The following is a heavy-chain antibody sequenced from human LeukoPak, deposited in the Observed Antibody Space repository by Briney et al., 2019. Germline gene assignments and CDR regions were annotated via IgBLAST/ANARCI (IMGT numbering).Heavy chain of an antibody. D-gene: IGHD4-23*01. J-gene: IGHJ4*02. CDR1: GFSFSSYW. Sequence: PGGSLRLSCAASGFSFSSYWMSWVRQAPGKGLEWVANIKQDGSEKYYVDSVKGRFTISRDNSKNTLYLQMNSLRAEDTAVYYCAREGPCGNSQFDYWGQGTLVTVSS. CDR3: AREGPCGNSQFDY. V-gene: IGHV3-7*01. CDR2: IKQDGSEK.